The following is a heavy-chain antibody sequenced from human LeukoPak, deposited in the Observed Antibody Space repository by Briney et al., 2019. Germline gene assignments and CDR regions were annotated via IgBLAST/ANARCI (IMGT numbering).Heavy chain of an antibody. CDR2: IKQDGSEK. J-gene: IGHJ4*02. CDR3: ARGVGGYYDSSGYYY. D-gene: IGHD3-22*01. Sequence: PGGSLRLSCAASGFTFSSYWMSWVRQAPGKGLEWVANIKQDGSEKYYVDSVKGRFTISRDNAKNSLYLQMNSLRAEDTAVYYCARGVGGYYDSSGYYYWGQGTLVTVSS. V-gene: IGHV3-7*01. CDR1: GFTFSSYW.